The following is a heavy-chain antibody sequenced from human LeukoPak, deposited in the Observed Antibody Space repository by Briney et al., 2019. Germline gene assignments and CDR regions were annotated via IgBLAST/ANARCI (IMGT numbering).Heavy chain of an antibody. Sequence: SETLSLTCTVSGGSISSYYWSWTRQPAGKGLEWIGRIYTSGSTNYNPSLKSRVTISVDKSKNQFSLKLSSVTAADTAVYYCAREPGYSGSFDYWGQGTLVTVSS. CDR1: GGSISSYY. CDR3: AREPGYSGSFDY. V-gene: IGHV4-4*07. J-gene: IGHJ4*02. CDR2: IYTSGST. D-gene: IGHD3-9*01.